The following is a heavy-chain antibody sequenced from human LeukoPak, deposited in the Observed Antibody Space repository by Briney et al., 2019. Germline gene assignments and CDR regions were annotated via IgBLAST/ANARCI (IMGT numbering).Heavy chain of an antibody. J-gene: IGHJ4*02. Sequence: GGSLRLSCAVSGISFSGYEFNWVRQAPRKGLEWISYITSGGSPISADSVQGRFTISRDDANNSLYLQMNSPRAEDTAVYYCARVPRSGNHFDYWGQGTLVTVSS. CDR1: GISFSGYE. V-gene: IGHV3-48*03. CDR3: ARVPRSGNHFDY. CDR2: ITSGGSPI. D-gene: IGHD1-26*01.